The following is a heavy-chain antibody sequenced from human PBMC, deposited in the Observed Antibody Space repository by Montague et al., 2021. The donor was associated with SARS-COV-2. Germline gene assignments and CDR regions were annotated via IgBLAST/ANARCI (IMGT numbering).Heavy chain of an antibody. J-gene: IGHJ4*02. CDR3: ARHRGFGELWSLDY. CDR2: VYVTGST. Sequence: SETLSLTCSVSGGYTNAYYWSWIRQSPGKRLERIGYVYVTGSTDYNPSLKSRVTISVDTSKNQFSLQLASVTAADTAVYYCARHRGFGELWSLDYWGQGTLVAVSS. V-gene: IGHV4-59*08. D-gene: IGHD2-21*01. CDR1: GGYTNAYY.